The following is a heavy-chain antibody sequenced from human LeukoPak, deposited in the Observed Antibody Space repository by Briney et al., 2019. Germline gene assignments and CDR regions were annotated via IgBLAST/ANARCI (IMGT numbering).Heavy chain of an antibody. Sequence: SETLSLTCTVSGGSICNYYWSWIRQPPGKGLEWIGEINHSGSTNYNPSLKSRVTISVDTSKNQFSLKLSSVTAADTAVYYCARPPRFTTGWFDPWGQGTLVTVSS. V-gene: IGHV4-34*01. J-gene: IGHJ5*02. CDR1: GGSICNYY. CDR3: ARPPRFTTGWFDP. CDR2: INHSGST. D-gene: IGHD3-22*01.